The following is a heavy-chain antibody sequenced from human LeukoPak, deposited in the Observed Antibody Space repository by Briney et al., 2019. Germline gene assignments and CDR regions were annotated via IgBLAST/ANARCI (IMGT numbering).Heavy chain of an antibody. J-gene: IGHJ4*02. V-gene: IGHV4-59*01. CDR3: ARSVLGYSYGLHIDY. D-gene: IGHD5-18*01. CDR1: GGSISGYY. CDR2: IHYRGST. Sequence: PSETLSLTCTLSGGSISGYYWSWIRQPPGKGLEWIGYIHYRGSTNYNPSLKSRVTISVDTSKNQFSLKLSSLTAADTAVYYCARSVLGYSYGLHIDYWGQGTLVTVSS.